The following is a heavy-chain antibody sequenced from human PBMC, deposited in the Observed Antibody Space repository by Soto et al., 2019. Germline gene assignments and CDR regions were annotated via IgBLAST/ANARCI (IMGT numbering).Heavy chain of an antibody. J-gene: IGHJ5*02. CDR2: IIPKFGTT. D-gene: IGHD6-13*01. V-gene: IGHV1-69*13. CDR3: ARASGRSWYNWFDP. Sequence: AASVKVSCKASGDTFSSYGISWVRQAPGQGLECMGGIIPKFGTTNYAQKFRGRVTITADESTSTAYMEVSSLRSEDTAVYYCARASGRSWYNWFDPWGQGTLVTVSS. CDR1: GDTFSSYG.